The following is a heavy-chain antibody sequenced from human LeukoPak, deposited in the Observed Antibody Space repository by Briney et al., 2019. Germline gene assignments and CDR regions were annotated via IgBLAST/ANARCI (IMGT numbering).Heavy chain of an antibody. CDR3: AKKYGVTVYGSGLNYFDY. J-gene: IGHJ4*02. CDR2: IGGSGSRT. CDR1: GFAVSSNY. D-gene: IGHD6-19*01. V-gene: IGHV3-23*01. Sequence: GGSLRLSCAASGFAVSSNYMSWVRQAPGKSLEWVSGIGGSGSRTYYADSVKGRFTISRDNSKNTLYLQMNSLRAEDTAIYYCAKKYGVTVYGSGLNYFDYWGQGTLVTVSS.